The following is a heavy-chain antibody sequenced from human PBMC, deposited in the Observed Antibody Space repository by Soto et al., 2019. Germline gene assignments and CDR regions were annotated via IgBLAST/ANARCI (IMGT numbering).Heavy chain of an antibody. CDR2: ISGSGGST. D-gene: IGHD2-2*01. CDR1: GFTFSSYA. J-gene: IGHJ4*02. Sequence: GSLRLSCAASGFTFSSYAMSWVRQAPGKGLEWVSAISGSGGSTYYADSVKGPFTISRNKSKNTLYLQMNSLRAEDTAVYYCAKLICSTSCYEDYWGQGTLVTVSS. CDR3: AKLICSTSCYEDY. V-gene: IGHV3-23*01.